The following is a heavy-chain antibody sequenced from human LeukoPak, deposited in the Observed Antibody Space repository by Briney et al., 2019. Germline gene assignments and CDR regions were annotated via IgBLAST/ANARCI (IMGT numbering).Heavy chain of an antibody. D-gene: IGHD3-10*01. CDR1: GGSISSYY. V-gene: IGHV4-59*01. Sequence: PSETLSLTCTVSGGSISSYYWSWIRQPPGKGLEWIGYIYYSGSTNYNPSLKSRVTISVDTSKNQFSLKLSSVTAADTAVYYCARGTVGFGEFDWGQGTLVTVSS. CDR3: ARGTVGFGEFD. CDR2: IYYSGST. J-gene: IGHJ4*02.